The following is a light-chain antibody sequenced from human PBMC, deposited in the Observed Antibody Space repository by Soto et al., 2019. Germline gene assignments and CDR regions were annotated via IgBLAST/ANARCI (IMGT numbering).Light chain of an antibody. J-gene: IGLJ1*01. Sequence: QSALTQPPSASGTHGQRVTISCSTSSSNLGDNTVNWYQHVPGTAPKLLIYSYDQRPSGVPDRFSGSRSGTSASLAISALQSEDEGDYYCTAWDACLDGYVFATRT. V-gene: IGLV1-44*01. CDR3: TAWDACLDGYV. CDR2: SYD. CDR1: SSNLGDNT.